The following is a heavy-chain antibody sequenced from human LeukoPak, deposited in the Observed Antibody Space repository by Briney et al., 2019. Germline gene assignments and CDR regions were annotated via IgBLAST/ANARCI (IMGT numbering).Heavy chain of an antibody. CDR3: AKGLKGPIFGVVIIPYYCYGMDV. V-gene: IGHV1-3*01. J-gene: IGHJ6*02. CDR1: GYTFINYA. CDR2: INAGNGDT. D-gene: IGHD3-3*01. Sequence: ASVKVSCKASGYTFINYAIHWVRQAPGQGLEWMGWINAGNGDTKYSQNLQGRVTITRDTSASIVYMELSSLRSEDTAVYYCAKGLKGPIFGVVIIPYYCYGMDVWGQGTTVTVSS.